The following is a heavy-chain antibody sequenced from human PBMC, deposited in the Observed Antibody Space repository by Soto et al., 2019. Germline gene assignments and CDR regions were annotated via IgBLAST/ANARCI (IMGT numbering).Heavy chain of an antibody. Sequence: QVQLVQSGAEVKKPGASVKVSCKASGYTFTSYAMHWVRQAPGQRLEWMGWINAGNGNTKYSQNFQGRVTITRDTSADTAYMELSSLRSEDTAVYYCARTAWVAAAGYYYYYYMDVWGKGTTVTVSS. D-gene: IGHD6-13*01. J-gene: IGHJ6*03. CDR3: ARTAWVAAAGYYYYYYMDV. CDR2: INAGNGNT. CDR1: GYTFTSYA. V-gene: IGHV1-3*01.